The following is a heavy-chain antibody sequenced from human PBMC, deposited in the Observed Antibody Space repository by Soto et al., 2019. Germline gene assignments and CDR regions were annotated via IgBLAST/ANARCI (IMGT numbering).Heavy chain of an antibody. CDR2: ISAIDFST. V-gene: IGHV3-23*01. CDR1: GFTFSSYA. Sequence: DVQLLESGGGLVQPGGSLRLSCAASGFTFSSYAMSWVRQAPGKGLEWVSAISAIDFSTYYADSEKGRFTISRDNSKNTLYLQMNSLRAEDTAVYYCARRDGLDYWGQGTLVTVSS. J-gene: IGHJ4*02. CDR3: ARRDGLDY.